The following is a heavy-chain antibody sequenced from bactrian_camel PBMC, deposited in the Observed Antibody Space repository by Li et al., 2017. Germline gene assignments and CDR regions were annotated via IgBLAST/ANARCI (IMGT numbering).Heavy chain of an antibody. CDR1: GYSAVTLC. J-gene: IGHJ6*01. Sequence: QVQLVESGGGSVQAGGSLRLSCAAASGYSAVTLCMGWFRQAPGKEREGVAVINRRGTTNYADSVKGRFTISTDNANNTVYLQMNSLKPEDTAMYYCAARGPYCYTKLSVADFTYWGQGTQVTVS. CDR3: AARGPYCYTKLSVADFTY. CDR2: INRRGTT. D-gene: IGHD2*01. V-gene: IGHV3S53*01.